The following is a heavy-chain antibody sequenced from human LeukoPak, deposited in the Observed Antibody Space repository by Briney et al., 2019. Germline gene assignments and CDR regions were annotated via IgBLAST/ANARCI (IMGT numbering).Heavy chain of an antibody. D-gene: IGHD3-22*01. CDR1: VYTFTDFA. CDR2: INTDTGNP. Sequence: GASVKVSCKSSVYTFTDFAINWVRQAPGQGLEWMGWINTDTGNPTYAQGFTGRFVLSLDTSVSTAYLQISSLKAEDTAVYYCARYYDSSGGPFDYWGQGTLVTVSS. J-gene: IGHJ4*02. V-gene: IGHV7-4-1*02. CDR3: ARYYDSSGGPFDY.